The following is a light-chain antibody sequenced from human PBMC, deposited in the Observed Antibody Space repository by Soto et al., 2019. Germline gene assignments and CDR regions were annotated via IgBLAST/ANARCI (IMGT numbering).Light chain of an antibody. CDR2: GAS. CDR3: QQYNNWWT. CDR1: QTISSS. V-gene: IGKV3-15*01. Sequence: EIVMTQSPVTLSVSPGERATLSCRASQTISSSLAWYQQQPGQAPRLLIYGASTRATGIPARFSGSGSGTEFTLTISSLQSEDFAVYYCQQYNNWWTFGQGTK. J-gene: IGKJ1*01.